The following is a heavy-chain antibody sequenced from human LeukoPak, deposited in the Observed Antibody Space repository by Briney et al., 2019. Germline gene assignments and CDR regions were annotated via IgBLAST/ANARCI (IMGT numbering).Heavy chain of an antibody. J-gene: IGHJ4*02. CDR3: AKDFPRRRPTTFDY. D-gene: IGHD1-26*01. CDR1: GFTFSSYG. V-gene: IGHV3-30*02. Sequence: PGGSLRLSCAASGFTFSSYGMHWVRQAPGKGLEWVAFIRYDGSNKYYADSVKGRFTISRDDSKNTLYLQMNSLRAEDTAVYYCAKDFPRRRPTTFDYWGQGTLVTVSS. CDR2: IRYDGSNK.